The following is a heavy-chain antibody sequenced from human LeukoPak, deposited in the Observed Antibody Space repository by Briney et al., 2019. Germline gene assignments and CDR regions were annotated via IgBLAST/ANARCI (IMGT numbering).Heavy chain of an antibody. CDR3: AGEGGANWNVFFDY. D-gene: IGHD1-1*01. CDR2: ISSSSSTI. J-gene: IGHJ4*02. Sequence: VSYISSSSSTIYYAVSVKGRFTISRDNAKNSLYLQMNSLRAEDSSVYYCAGEGGANWNVFFDYLCQGTLVTVSS. V-gene: IGHV3-48*04.